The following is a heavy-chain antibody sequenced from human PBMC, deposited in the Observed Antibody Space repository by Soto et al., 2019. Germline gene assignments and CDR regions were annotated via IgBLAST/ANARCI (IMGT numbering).Heavy chain of an antibody. Sequence: GGSLRLSCAACGCTFSSYAMSCFHQAPGKGLEWVSAISGSGGSTYYADSVKGRFTISRDNSKNTLYLQMNSLRAEDTAVYYCAKGDYYYYYGMDVWGQGTTVTVSS. CDR2: ISGSGGST. J-gene: IGHJ6*02. V-gene: IGHV3-23*01. CDR1: GCTFSSYA. CDR3: AKGDYYYYYGMDV.